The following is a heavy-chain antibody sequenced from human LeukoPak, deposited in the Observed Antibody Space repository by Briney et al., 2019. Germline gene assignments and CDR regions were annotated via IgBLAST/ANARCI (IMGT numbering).Heavy chain of an antibody. CDR1: GGSFSGYY. J-gene: IGHJ4*02. V-gene: IGHV4-34*01. Sequence: SETLSLTCAVYGGSFSGYYWSWICQPPGKGLEWIGEINHSGSTNYNPSLKSRVTISVDTSKNQFSLKLSSVTAADTAVYYCARATAYCGGDCYVNWAYHFDYWGQGTLVTVSS. CDR3: ARATAYCGGDCYVNWAYHFDY. D-gene: IGHD2-21*02. CDR2: INHSGST.